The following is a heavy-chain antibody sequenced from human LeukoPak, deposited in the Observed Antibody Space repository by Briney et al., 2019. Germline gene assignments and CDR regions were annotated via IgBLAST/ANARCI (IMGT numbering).Heavy chain of an antibody. Sequence: GGSLRLSCAVFGISVRDSYMSWVRQAPGKGLEWLSYISGSSDIIHYADSVKGRFTISRDNAKNSLYLQMNSLTDEDTAVYYCARDRGYSTSWGQGTLVTVSS. CDR2: ISGSSDII. CDR3: ARDRGYSTS. D-gene: IGHD5-12*01. V-gene: IGHV3-11*04. CDR1: GISVRDSY. J-gene: IGHJ5*02.